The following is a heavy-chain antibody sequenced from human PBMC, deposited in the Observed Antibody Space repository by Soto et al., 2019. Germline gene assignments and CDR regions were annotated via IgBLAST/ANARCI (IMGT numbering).Heavy chain of an antibody. CDR2: ISGSGGST. CDR3: AKVRIQQYYYYGMDV. D-gene: IGHD5-18*01. Sequence: PGGSLRLSCAAYGFTFSSYAMSWVRQAPGKGLEWVSAISGSGGSTYYADSVKGRFTISRDNSKNTLYLQMNSLRAEDTAVYYCAKVRIQQYYYYGMDVWGQGTTVTVSS. J-gene: IGHJ6*02. CDR1: GFTFSSYA. V-gene: IGHV3-23*01.